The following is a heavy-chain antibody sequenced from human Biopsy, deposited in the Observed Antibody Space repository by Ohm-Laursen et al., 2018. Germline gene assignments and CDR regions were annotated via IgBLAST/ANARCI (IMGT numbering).Heavy chain of an antibody. CDR3: ARDSSRRAREGGMDV. D-gene: IGHD6-6*01. V-gene: IGHV3-21*01. CDR2: ISETSSHI. J-gene: IGHJ6*02. CDR1: GFSVSSYD. Sequence: GFLRLSCAASGFSVSSYDMNWVRQAPGKGLEWTSYISETSSHIYDADSVRGRFTVARDIAKNSLYLQLNSLRVEDTAVYYCARDSSRRAREGGMDVWGQGTTVTVSS.